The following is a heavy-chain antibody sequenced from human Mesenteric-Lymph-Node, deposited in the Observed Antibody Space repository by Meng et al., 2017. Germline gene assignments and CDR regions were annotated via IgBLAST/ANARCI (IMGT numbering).Heavy chain of an antibody. CDR3: ARGGYQLEY. CDR1: GFTFSSSW. J-gene: IGHJ4*02. Sequence: GGSLRLSCAASGFTFSSSWMHWVCQAPEKGLEWVANIKEDGSEKIYVDSVKGRFIISRDNAKNSLFLQMNTLRGDDTAIYYCARGGYQLEYWGQGTLVTVSS. D-gene: IGHD2-2*01. CDR2: IKEDGSEK. V-gene: IGHV3-7*04.